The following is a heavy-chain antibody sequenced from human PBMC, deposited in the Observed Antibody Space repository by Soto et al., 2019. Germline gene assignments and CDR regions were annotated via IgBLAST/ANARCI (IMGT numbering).Heavy chain of an antibody. D-gene: IGHD6-13*01. V-gene: IGHV1-69*01. CDR3: ARAIAAAGTSFYYYYGMDV. CDR1: GGTFSSYA. Sequence: QVQLVQSGAEVKKPGSSVKVSCKASGGTFSSYAISWVRQAPGQGLEWMGGIIPIFGTANYAQKFQGRVTITADESTSTVYMELSSLRSEDTAVYYCARAIAAAGTSFYYYYGMDVWGQGTTVTVSS. J-gene: IGHJ6*02. CDR2: IIPIFGTA.